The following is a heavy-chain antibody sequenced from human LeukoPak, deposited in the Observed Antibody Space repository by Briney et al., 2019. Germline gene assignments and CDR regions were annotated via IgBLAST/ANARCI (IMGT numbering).Heavy chain of an antibody. J-gene: IGHJ4*02. CDR1: GFIFSNYA. D-gene: IGHD2-15*01. V-gene: IGHV3-23*01. CDR3: AKYCSGGNCYSGLY. Sequence: GGSLRLSCAASGFIFSNYAMAWVRQAPGKGLQWVSTITSGGNTYYADSVKGRFTISRDNSKNTLYLQMNSLRAEDTAVYYCAKYCSGGNCYSGLYWGQGTLVTVSS. CDR2: ITSGGNT.